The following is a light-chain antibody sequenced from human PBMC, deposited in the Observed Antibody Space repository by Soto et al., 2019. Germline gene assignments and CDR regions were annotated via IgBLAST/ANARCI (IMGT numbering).Light chain of an antibody. CDR1: QAISVY. CDR3: QKFNTAHLT. J-gene: IGKJ5*01. CDR2: SAS. V-gene: IGKV1-27*01. Sequence: DIQMTQSPSSLSASVGDRVTITCRASQAISVYLAWYQQKPGKVPKLLIYSASTLQSGVPSRFSGSGSGTDFTLTISSLQHEDVATYYCQKFNTAHLTFGQGTRLEIK.